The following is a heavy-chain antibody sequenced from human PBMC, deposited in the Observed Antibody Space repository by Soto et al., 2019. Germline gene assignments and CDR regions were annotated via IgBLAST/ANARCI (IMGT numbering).Heavy chain of an antibody. CDR1: GFTFSNYA. V-gene: IGHV3-23*01. Sequence: EVQLLESGGGLVQPGGSLRLSCAASGFTFSNYAMSWVRQAPGKGLDWVSTISVPGGSTYYADSVKGRFTISRDNSKNTVSLQMNSLKPEDKAIYYWAIPSLSPYCDGGGGYSPSHYWGQGTLVTVSS. J-gene: IGHJ4*02. CDR2: ISVPGGST. D-gene: IGHD2-15*01. CDR3: AIPSLSPYCDGGGGYSPSHY.